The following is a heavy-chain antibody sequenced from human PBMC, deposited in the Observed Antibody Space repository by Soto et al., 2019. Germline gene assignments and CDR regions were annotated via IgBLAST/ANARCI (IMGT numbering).Heavy chain of an antibody. CDR3: ARRGSGIYWFDP. Sequence: QVPLQQGGAGLLKPLETLSPSCAVYGGSFNGDYWSWIRQPPGKGLEWIGEISHSGSTNYNASLKSRVTISVDTSKNQFSLKLSSVTAADTAVYYSARRGSGIYWFDPWGQGTLVSVSS. J-gene: IGHJ5*02. CDR1: GGSFNGDY. CDR2: ISHSGST. V-gene: IGHV4-34*01. D-gene: IGHD3-10*01.